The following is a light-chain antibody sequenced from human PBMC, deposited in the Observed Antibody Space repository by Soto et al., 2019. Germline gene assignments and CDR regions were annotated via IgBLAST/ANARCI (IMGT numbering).Light chain of an antibody. Sequence: EMVLTQSPGTLSLSPGEGATLSCRASQSVSSSYLAWYQQKPGQAPTLLIYGASNRAAGIPDRFSGSGSGTDFTLTISRLEAEDFAVYYCQQYAGPSRTFGQGTKVEIK. CDR1: QSVSSSY. J-gene: IGKJ1*01. CDR3: QQYAGPSRT. V-gene: IGKV3-20*01. CDR2: GAS.